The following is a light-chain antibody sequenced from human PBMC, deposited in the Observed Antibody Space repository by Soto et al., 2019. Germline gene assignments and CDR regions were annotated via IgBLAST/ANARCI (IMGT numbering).Light chain of an antibody. CDR2: DTS. V-gene: IGKV3-11*01. J-gene: IGKJ5*01. Sequence: EIVLTQSPATLSLSPGERATLSCRASQSVSSYLAWYQQKPGQAPTLLIYDTSNRATGIPARFSGSGSGTDFTLTISSLDPEDFAVYYCQQRSNWPITFGQGTRLEIK. CDR3: QQRSNWPIT. CDR1: QSVSSY.